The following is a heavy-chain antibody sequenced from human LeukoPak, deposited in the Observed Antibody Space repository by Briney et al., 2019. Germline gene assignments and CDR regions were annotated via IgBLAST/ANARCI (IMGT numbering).Heavy chain of an antibody. V-gene: IGHV3-23*01. CDR3: AKDRRSSSGYLSDGY. J-gene: IGHJ4*02. CDR1: GFTFSSYA. Sequence: PGGSLRLSCAASGFTFSSYAMSWVRQAPGKGLEWVSAISGSGGSTYYADSVKGRFTISRDNSKNTLYLQMNSLRAEDTAVYYCAKDRRSSSGYLSDGYWGQGTLVTVSS. D-gene: IGHD6-19*01. CDR2: ISGSGGST.